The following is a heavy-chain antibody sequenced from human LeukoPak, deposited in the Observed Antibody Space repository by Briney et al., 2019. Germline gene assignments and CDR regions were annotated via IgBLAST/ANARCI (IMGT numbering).Heavy chain of an antibody. CDR3: AKEREYYDSSGYAGFDY. V-gene: IGHV3-23*01. J-gene: IGHJ4*02. CDR1: GFTFSAYA. D-gene: IGHD3-22*01. Sequence: GGSLRLSCAASGFTFSAYAMNWVRQAPGKGLEWVSSISGSGGRTYYSDSVKGRFTISRDNSKNTLYLQLNGLRAEDTAVYYCAKEREYYDSSGYAGFDYWGQGTPVTVSS. CDR2: ISGSGGRT.